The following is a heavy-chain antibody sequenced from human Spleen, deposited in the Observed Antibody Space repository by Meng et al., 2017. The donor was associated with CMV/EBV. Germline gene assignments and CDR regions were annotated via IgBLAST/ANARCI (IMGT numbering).Heavy chain of an antibody. D-gene: IGHD6-13*01. J-gene: IGHJ6*02. V-gene: IGHV1-69*04. CDR1: GGTFSSYP. Sequence: SVKVSCKASGGTFSSYPITWVRQAPGQGLEWMGRFIPILDISNYAQRFQDRVTITADKSTSTVSLQVNSLRSDDTAVYYCAREYSSSAYYYYYYGMDVWGQGTTVTVS. CDR2: FIPILDIS. CDR3: AREYSSSAYYYYYYGMDV.